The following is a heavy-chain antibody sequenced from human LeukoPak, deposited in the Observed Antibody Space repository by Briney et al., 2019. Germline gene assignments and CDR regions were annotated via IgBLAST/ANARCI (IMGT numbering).Heavy chain of an antibody. V-gene: IGHV3-48*03. CDR2: ISSGGSTI. J-gene: IGHJ4*02. CDR3: VRGQLLCLEYFFDY. CDR1: GFTFSNNE. Sequence: GGSLRLSCAASGFTFSNNEMSWVRQAPGKGLEWVSYISSGGSTIYYADSVKGRFTISSDNAKNSLYLQMNSLRAEDTAVYYCVRGQLLCLEYFFDYWGQGTLVTVSS. D-gene: IGHD2-21*01.